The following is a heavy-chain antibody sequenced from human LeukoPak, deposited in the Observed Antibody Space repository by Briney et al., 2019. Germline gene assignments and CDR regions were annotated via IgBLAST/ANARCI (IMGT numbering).Heavy chain of an antibody. D-gene: IGHD3-16*01. CDR1: GFTFDDYA. V-gene: IGHV3-9*01. CDR2: ISWNSGSI. Sequence: PGGSLRLSCAASGFTFDDYAMHWVRQAPGKGLEWVSGISWNSGSIGYADSVKGRFTISRDNAKNSLYLQMNSLRAEDTALYYCANPSGGWGQGTLVIVST. CDR3: ANPSGG. J-gene: IGHJ4*02.